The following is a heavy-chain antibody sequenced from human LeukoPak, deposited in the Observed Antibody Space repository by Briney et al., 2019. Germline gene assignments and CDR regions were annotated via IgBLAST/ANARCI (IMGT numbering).Heavy chain of an antibody. V-gene: IGHV1-8*01. J-gene: IGHJ4*02. CDR2: MNPNSGNT. CDR3: ARFYDFWSGYRFGLDY. D-gene: IGHD3-3*01. CDR1: GYTFTSYD. Sequence: SXXVSCKXSGYTFTSYDINWVRQATGQGLEWMGWMNPNSGNTGYAQKFQGRVTMTRNTSISTAYMELSSLRSEDTAVYYCARFYDFWSGYRFGLDYWGQGTLVTVSS.